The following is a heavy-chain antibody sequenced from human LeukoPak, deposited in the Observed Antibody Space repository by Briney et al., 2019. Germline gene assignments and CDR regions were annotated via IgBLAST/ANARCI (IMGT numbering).Heavy chain of an antibody. J-gene: IGHJ4*02. CDR1: GFTFSDYY. Sequence: GGSLRLSCAASGFTFSDYYMSWIRQAPGKGLEWVSFISSRGSTIYYADSVKGRFTISRNNAKNSLYLQMNSLRAEDTAVYYCARGYCGGDCYYPLYFDSWGQGTLVTVSS. D-gene: IGHD2-21*02. CDR3: ARGYCGGDCYYPLYFDS. CDR2: ISSRGSTI. V-gene: IGHV3-11*01.